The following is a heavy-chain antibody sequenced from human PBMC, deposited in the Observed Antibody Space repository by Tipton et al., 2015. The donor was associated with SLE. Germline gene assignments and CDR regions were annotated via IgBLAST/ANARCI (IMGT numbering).Heavy chain of an antibody. Sequence: QLVQSGAEVKKPGASLKVSCKASGDTLSDSFIHWVRQAPGQGLEWMGWISPTTGGSSSAQMFQGRVTMTRDTSISAVYMDLSRLRSDDTAVYYCVRSFDMLPKRFDPWGQGTQVTVSS. CDR2: ISPTTGGS. D-gene: IGHD3-10*02. CDR1: GDTLSDSF. J-gene: IGHJ5*02. CDR3: VRSFDMLPKRFDP. V-gene: IGHV1-2*02.